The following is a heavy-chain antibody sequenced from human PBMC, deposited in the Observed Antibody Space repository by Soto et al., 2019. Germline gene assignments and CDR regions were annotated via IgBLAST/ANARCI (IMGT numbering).Heavy chain of an antibody. D-gene: IGHD3-3*01. Sequence: GGSLRLSCSASGFTFGSYAFHWVRQAPGKGLEYVSAINHNGVSTYYADSVKGRFTISRDNSKNTLYLQMNSLRAEDTAVYYCASRPPHLYDFWGLFDPWGQGTLVTVSS. J-gene: IGHJ5*02. CDR1: GFTFGSYA. CDR3: ASRPPHLYDFWGLFDP. CDR2: INHNGVST. V-gene: IGHV3-64*04.